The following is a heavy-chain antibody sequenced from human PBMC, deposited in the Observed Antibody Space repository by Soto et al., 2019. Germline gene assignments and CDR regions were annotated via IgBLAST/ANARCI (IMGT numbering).Heavy chain of an antibody. J-gene: IGHJ4*02. CDR1: GFTFTRYC. Sequence: XGSLRLSCAASGFTFTRYCMNWVRQAPGKGLEWVSSISSTTNYIYYGDSMKGRFTIPRDNAKNSLYLEMNSLRAEDTAVYYCARESEDLTSNFDDWGQGTLVTVSS. V-gene: IGHV3-21*06. CDR3: ARESEDLTSNFDD. CDR2: ISSTTNYI.